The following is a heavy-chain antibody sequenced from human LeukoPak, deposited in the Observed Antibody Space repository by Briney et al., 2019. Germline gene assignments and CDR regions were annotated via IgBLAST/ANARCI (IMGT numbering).Heavy chain of an antibody. CDR3: ARDPDYGDYSYYYGMDV. D-gene: IGHD4-17*01. V-gene: IGHV4-34*01. CDR1: GGSFSGYY. CDR2: INHSGST. Sequence: SETLSLTCAVYGGSFSGYYWSWIRQPPGKGLEWIGEINHSGSTNYNPSLKSRVTISVDTSKNQFSLKLSSVTAADTAVYYCARDPDYGDYSYYYGMDVWGQGTTVTVSS. J-gene: IGHJ6*02.